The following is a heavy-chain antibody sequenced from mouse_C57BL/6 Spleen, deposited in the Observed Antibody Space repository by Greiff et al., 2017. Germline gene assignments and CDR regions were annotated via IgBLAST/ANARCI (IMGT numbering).Heavy chain of an antibody. D-gene: IGHD1-1*01. CDR1: GYTFTSYW. CDR3: ARKVAHFDY. CDR2: IDPSDSYT. Sequence: QVQLQQPGAELVKPGASVKLSCKASGYTFTSYWMQWVKQRPGQGLEWIGEIDPSDSYTNYNQKFKGKATLTVDTSSSTAYMQLSSLTSEDSAVYYCARKVAHFDYWGQGTTLTVSS. J-gene: IGHJ2*01. V-gene: IGHV1-50*01.